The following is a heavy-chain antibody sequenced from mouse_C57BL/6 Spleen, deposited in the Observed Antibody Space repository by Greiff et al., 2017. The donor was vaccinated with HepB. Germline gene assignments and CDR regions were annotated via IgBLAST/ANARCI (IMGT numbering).Heavy chain of an antibody. J-gene: IGHJ4*01. D-gene: IGHD1-1*01. CDR1: GYTFTDYY. CDR3: AKTVVATRYYYAMDY. Sequence: EVQLQQSGPELVKPGASVKISCKASGYTFTDYYMNWVKQSHGKSLEWIGDINPNNGGTSYNQKFKGKATLTVDKSSSTAYMELRSLTSEDSAVYYCAKTVVATRYYYAMDYWGQGTSVTVSS. V-gene: IGHV1-26*01. CDR2: INPNNGGT.